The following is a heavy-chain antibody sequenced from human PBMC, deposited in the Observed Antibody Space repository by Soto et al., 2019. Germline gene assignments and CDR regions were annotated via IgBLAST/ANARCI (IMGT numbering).Heavy chain of an antibody. Sequence: QVQLVQSGAEVKKPGASVKVSCKASGYTFTSYGISWVRQAPGQGLEWMGWISAYNGNTNYAQKLQGRVTMTTDTPTITSYIELRSPRSDDTAVYFCARESPRAREWGQGTLVTVSS. CDR1: GYTFTSYG. J-gene: IGHJ4*02. CDR2: ISAYNGNT. CDR3: ARESPRARE. V-gene: IGHV1-18*01.